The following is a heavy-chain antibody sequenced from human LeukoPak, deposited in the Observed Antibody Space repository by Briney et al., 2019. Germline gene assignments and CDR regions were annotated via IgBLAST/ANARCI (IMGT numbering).Heavy chain of an antibody. CDR1: GGSISSSNW. CDR3: AREGGFYRPLDY. CDR2: IYHSGST. Sequence: SETLSLTCAVSGGSISSSNWWSWVRQPPGKGLEWIGEIYHSGSTNYNPSLKSRVTISVDKSKNQFSLKLTSVTAADTAVYYCAREGGFYRPLDYSGQGTLVTVSS. D-gene: IGHD3-3*01. J-gene: IGHJ4*02. V-gene: IGHV4-4*02.